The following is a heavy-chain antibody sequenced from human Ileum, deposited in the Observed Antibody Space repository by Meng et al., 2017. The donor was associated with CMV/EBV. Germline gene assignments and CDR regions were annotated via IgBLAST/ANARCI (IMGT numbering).Heavy chain of an antibody. D-gene: IGHD5-24*01. Sequence: FTFSSYAMHWVRQAPGKGLEWVAVISYDGSNKDYADSVKGRFTISRDNSKNTLYLQMNSLRVEDTAVYYCARDFVNGYNYVGYYFDYWGQGTLVTVSS. V-gene: IGHV3-30*04. CDR2: ISYDGSNK. CDR1: FTFSSYA. J-gene: IGHJ4*02. CDR3: ARDFVNGYNYVGYYFDY.